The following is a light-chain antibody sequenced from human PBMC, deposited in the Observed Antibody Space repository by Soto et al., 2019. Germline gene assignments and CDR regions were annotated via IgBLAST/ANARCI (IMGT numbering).Light chain of an antibody. V-gene: IGLV2-14*01. CDR1: TSDDY. J-gene: IGLJ1*01. CDR3: SSYTSSSTLNYV. Sequence: QSVLTQPASVSGSPGQSITISCTGATSDDYVSWYQQPPGKAPKLMIYEVSNRPSGVSYRFSGSKSGNTASLTISGLRAEDEADYYCSSYTSSSTLNYVFGTGTKVTVL. CDR2: EVS.